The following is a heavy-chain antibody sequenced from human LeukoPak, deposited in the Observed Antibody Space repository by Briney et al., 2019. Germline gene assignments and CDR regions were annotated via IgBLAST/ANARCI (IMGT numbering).Heavy chain of an antibody. Sequence: SETLSLTCTVSGGSISSHYWSWIRQPPGKGLEWIGYIYYSGSTNYNPSLKSRVTISVDTSKYQFSLKLSSVTAADTAVYYCARGLVVGEYYFDYWGQGTLVTVSS. CDR1: GGSISSHY. J-gene: IGHJ4*02. V-gene: IGHV4-59*11. CDR2: IYYSGST. D-gene: IGHD1-26*01. CDR3: ARGLVVGEYYFDY.